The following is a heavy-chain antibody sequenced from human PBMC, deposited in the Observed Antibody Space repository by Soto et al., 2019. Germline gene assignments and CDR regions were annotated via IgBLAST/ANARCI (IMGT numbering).Heavy chain of an antibody. V-gene: IGHV3-21*01. J-gene: IGHJ5*02. D-gene: IGHD3-22*01. Sequence: GGSLRLSCAASGFTFSSYSMNWVRQAPGKGLEWVSSISSSSSYIYYTDSVKGRFTISRDNAKNSLYLQMNSLRAEDTAVYYCARDGYDSSGPLLRPSYNWFDPWGQGTLVTVSS. CDR1: GFTFSSYS. CDR3: ARDGYDSSGPLLRPSYNWFDP. CDR2: ISSSSSYI.